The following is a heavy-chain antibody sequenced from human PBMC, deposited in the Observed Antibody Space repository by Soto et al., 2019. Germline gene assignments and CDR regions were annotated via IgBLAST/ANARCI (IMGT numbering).Heavy chain of an antibody. J-gene: IGHJ4*02. CDR1: GGTFSSYA. CDR3: ARGRGYDDRFDY. Sequence: ASVKVSCKASGGTFSSYAISWVRQAPGQGLEWMGGIIPIFGTANYAQKFQGRVTITADESTSTAYMELSSLRSEGTAVYYCARGRGYDDRFDYWGQGTLVTVSS. D-gene: IGHD5-12*01. V-gene: IGHV1-69*13. CDR2: IIPIFGTA.